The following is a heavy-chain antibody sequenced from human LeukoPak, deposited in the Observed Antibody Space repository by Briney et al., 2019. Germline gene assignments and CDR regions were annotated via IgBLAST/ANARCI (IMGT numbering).Heavy chain of an antibody. CDR1: GGSISYYY. CDR2: IYYSGST. J-gene: IGHJ4*02. CDR3: ARADYYYDSSGYTYLFDY. V-gene: IGHV4-59*01. Sequence: SETLSLTCTVSGGSISYYYWGWIRQPPGKGLEWIGYIYYSGSTNYHPSLKSRVTISVDTSKNQFSLNLSSVTAADTAAYYCARADYYYDSSGYTYLFDYWGQGILVTVSS. D-gene: IGHD3-22*01.